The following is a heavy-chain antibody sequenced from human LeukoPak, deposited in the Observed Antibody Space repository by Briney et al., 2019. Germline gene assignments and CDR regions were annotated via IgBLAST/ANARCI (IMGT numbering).Heavy chain of an antibody. Sequence: PGGSLRLSCAASGFTFSSYAMSWVRQAPGKGLEWVAVIWYDGSNKYYADSVKGRFTISRDNSKNTLYLQMNSLRAEDTAVYYCARDYSGSYFAYFDYWGQGTLVTVSS. CDR3: ARDYSGSYFAYFDY. J-gene: IGHJ4*02. V-gene: IGHV3-33*08. CDR2: IWYDGSNK. CDR1: GFTFSSYA. D-gene: IGHD1-26*01.